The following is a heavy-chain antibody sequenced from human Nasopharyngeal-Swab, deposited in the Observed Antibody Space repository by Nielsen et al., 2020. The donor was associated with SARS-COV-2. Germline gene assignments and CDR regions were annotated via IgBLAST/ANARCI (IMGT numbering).Heavy chain of an antibody. CDR2: IVVGSGNT. CDR3: AASLPYDSSGYYS. D-gene: IGHD3-22*01. Sequence: WVRQAPGQRLEWIGWIVVGSGNTNYAQKFQERVTITRDMSTSTAYMELSSLRPEDTAVYYCAASLPYDSSGYYSWGQGTLVTVSS. V-gene: IGHV1-58*01. J-gene: IGHJ4*02.